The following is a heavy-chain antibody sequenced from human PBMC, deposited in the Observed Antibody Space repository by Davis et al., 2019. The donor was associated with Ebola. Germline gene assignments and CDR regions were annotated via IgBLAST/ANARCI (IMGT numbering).Heavy chain of an antibody. V-gene: IGHV3-23*01. D-gene: IGHD2/OR15-2a*01. J-gene: IGHJ3*02. CDR3: VKDSSNIWFDI. CDR2: FGTVGDT. CDR1: GFTFSTDS. Sequence: GESLKISCAASGFTFSTDSMSWVRQAPGKGLEWVSTFGTVGDTYYADSVKGRFAMSRDNSRGTLYLQMNSLRVEDSAIYYCVKDSSNIWFDIWGQGTLITVSS.